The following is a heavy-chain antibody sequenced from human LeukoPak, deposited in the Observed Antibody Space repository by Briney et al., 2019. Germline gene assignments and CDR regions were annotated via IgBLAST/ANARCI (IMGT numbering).Heavy chain of an antibody. J-gene: IGHJ4*02. V-gene: IGHV1-69*04. CDR2: IIPILGIA. D-gene: IGHD3-10*01. CDR1: GGTFSSYA. Sequence: GSSVKVSCKASGGTFSSYAISWVRQAPGQGLEWMGRIIPILGIANSAQKFQGRVTITADKSTSTAYMELSSLRSEDTAVYYCARGGEIEGFDYWGQGTLVTVSS. CDR3: ARGGEIEGFDY.